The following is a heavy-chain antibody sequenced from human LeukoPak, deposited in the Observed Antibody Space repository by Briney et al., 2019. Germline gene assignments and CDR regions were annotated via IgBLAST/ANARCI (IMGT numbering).Heavy chain of an antibody. CDR2: IRSNSDGGTI. Sequence: SGGSLRLSCATSGFTFSNAWMNWVRQAPGKGLEWVGRIRSNSDGGTIDYAAPVKGRFTLSRDDSKTTLYLQMNSLQTEDTAVYYCATDFYDSTWGQGTLVTVSS. D-gene: IGHD3-22*01. V-gene: IGHV3-15*07. CDR1: GFTFSNAW. CDR3: ATDFYDST. J-gene: IGHJ5*02.